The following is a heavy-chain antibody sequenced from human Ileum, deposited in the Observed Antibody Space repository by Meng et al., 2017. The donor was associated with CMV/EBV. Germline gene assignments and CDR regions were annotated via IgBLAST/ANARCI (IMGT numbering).Heavy chain of an antibody. CDR2: INHRGTT. V-gene: IGHV4-34*02. CDR1: GGSFSSFS. J-gene: IGHJ4*02. Sequence: QVQLQQWGVGLLKPSETLSLTCGVNGGSFSSFSWTWIRQPPGKGPEWIGDINHRGTTNYSPSLKSRVTISIDTSKKQFSLRLSSLTAADTAVYYCTRGRVGDWGFDFWGQGTLVTVSS. CDR3: TRGRVGDWGFDF. D-gene: IGHD1-26*01.